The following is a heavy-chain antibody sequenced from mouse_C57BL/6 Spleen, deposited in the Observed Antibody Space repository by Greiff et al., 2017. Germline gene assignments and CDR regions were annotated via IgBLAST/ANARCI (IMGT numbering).Heavy chain of an antibody. D-gene: IGHD3-2*02. CDR3: ASQGPYFDY. V-gene: IGHV1-66*01. CDR1: GYSFTSYY. J-gene: IGHJ2*01. CDR2: IYPGSGNT. Sequence: VKLQESGPELVKPGASVKISCKASGYSFTSYYIHWVKQRPGQGLEWIGWIYPGSGNTKYNEKFKGKATLTADTSSSTAYMQLSSLTSEDSAVYYCASQGPYFDYWGQGTTLTVSS.